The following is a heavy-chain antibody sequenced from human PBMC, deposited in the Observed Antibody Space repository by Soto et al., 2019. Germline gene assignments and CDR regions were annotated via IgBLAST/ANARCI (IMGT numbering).Heavy chain of an antibody. D-gene: IGHD2-2*02. J-gene: IGHJ5*02. V-gene: IGHV1-2*02. CDR1: GYTLTGYY. CDR3: ARGDPDIVVVPAAIGDWFDP. CDR2: INPNSGGT. Sequence: ASVKVSCKASGYTLTGYYMRWVRQAPGQGLEWMGWINPNSGGTNYAQKFQGRVTMTRDTSISTAYMELSRLRSDDTAVYYCARGDPDIVVVPAAIGDWFDPWGQGTLVTVSS.